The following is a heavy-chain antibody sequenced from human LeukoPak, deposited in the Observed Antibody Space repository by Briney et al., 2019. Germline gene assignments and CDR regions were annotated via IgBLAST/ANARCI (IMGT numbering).Heavy chain of an antibody. D-gene: IGHD2-2*01. Sequence: SQTLSLTCAISGDSVSANSAGWNWLRQSPSRGLEWLGRTYYRSKWYNDYAVSVKSRISINPDTSKNQFSLQLNSETPEDTAVYYCARRYCSTTSCSSFDYWGQGTLVIVSS. J-gene: IGHJ4*02. CDR2: TYYRSKWYN. CDR1: GDSVSANSAG. CDR3: ARRYCSTTSCSSFDY. V-gene: IGHV6-1*01.